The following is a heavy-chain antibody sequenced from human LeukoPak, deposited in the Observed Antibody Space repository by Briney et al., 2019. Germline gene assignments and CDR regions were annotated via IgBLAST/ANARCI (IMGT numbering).Heavy chain of an antibody. D-gene: IGHD2-2*01. CDR1: GFTFSSYW. Sequence: GGSLRLSCAASGFTFSSYWMSWVRQAPGKGLEWVANIKQDGSEKCYVDSVKGRFTISRDNAKNSLYLQMNSLRAEDTAVYYCARDRGPGPAARLADYWGQGTLVTVSS. CDR2: IKQDGSEK. V-gene: IGHV3-7*01. J-gene: IGHJ4*02. CDR3: ARDRGPGPAARLADY.